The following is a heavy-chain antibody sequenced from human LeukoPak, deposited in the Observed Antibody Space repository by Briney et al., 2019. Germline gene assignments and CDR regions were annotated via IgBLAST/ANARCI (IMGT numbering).Heavy chain of an antibody. CDR2: IRSKAYGGTT. D-gene: IGHD3-10*01. J-gene: IGHJ3*02. CDR1: GFTFGDYA. CDR3: SRNYVSGSYAFDI. Sequence: GGSLRLSCTGSGFTFGDYAMSWVRQAPGKGLEWVGFIRSKAYGGTTEYAASVKGRFTISRDDSKSIAYLQMNSLEIKDTAVYYCSRNYVSGSYAFDIWGQGTMVTVSS. V-gene: IGHV3-49*04.